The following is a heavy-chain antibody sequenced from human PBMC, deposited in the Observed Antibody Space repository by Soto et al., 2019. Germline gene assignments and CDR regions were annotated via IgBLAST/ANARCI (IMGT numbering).Heavy chain of an antibody. J-gene: IGHJ4*02. CDR2: IYYSGST. CDR3: TRGGGWLTDS. D-gene: IGHD6-19*01. Sequence: SETLSLTCAVSGGSISGYYWSWFRQPPGKGLEWIGNIYYSGSTNYNPSLRSRVTMSVDPSKSQFSLNLSSVTAADTAVYYCTRGGGWLTDSWGQGTLVTVSS. CDR1: GGSISGYY. V-gene: IGHV4-59*01.